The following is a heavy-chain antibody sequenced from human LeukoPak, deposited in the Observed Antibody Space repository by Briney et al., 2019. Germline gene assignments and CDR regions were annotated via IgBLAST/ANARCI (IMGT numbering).Heavy chain of an antibody. CDR2: ITSSGSAT. CDR1: GFTFSSYE. Sequence: GGSLRLSCAASGFTFSSYEMNWVRQAPGKGLEWVAYITSSGSATYFADSVKGRFTVSRDNAKNSLFLQMNSLRAEDTAVYYCTCGRYWSSWGQGTLVTVSS. CDR3: TCGRYWSS. J-gene: IGHJ4*02. V-gene: IGHV3-48*03. D-gene: IGHD6-19*01.